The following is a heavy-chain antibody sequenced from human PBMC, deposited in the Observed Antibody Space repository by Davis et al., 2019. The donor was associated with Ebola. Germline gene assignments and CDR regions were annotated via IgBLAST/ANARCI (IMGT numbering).Heavy chain of an antibody. V-gene: IGHV3-21*01. J-gene: IGHJ4*02. Sequence: GESLKISCAASGFTFSSYSMNWVRQAPGKGLEWVSSISRSSSYIYYADSVKGRFTISRDNSKNTLYLQMNSLRAEDTAVYYCASHSGGGIDYWGQGTLVTVSS. D-gene: IGHD6-25*01. CDR1: GFTFSSYS. CDR3: ASHSGGGIDY. CDR2: ISRSSSYI.